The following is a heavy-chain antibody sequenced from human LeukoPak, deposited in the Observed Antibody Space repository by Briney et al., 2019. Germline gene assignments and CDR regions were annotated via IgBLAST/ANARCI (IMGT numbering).Heavy chain of an antibody. D-gene: IGHD6-13*01. CDR2: INPNSGVT. Sequence: ASVKVSCKASGGTFSSYAISWVRQAPGQGLEWMGWINPNSGVTNYARKFQGRVTMTRDTSISTAYMELSRLTSDDTAVYYCARGYGSSFDYWGQGALVTVSS. V-gene: IGHV1-2*02. J-gene: IGHJ4*02. CDR1: GGTFSSYA. CDR3: ARGYGSSFDY.